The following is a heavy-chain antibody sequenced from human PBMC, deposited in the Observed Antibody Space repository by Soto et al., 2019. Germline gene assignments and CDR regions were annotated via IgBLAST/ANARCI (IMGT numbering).Heavy chain of an antibody. CDR3: ARGDYYDRSGYVDY. D-gene: IGHD3-22*01. V-gene: IGHV3-48*03. CDR2: ISSSGGTI. J-gene: IGHJ4*02. Sequence: EVELVESGGGLVQPGGSLTLSCAASGFTFSSYEMNWVLQAPGPRLEWVSYISSSGGTIYYADSVKGRFIISRDNAKHSLYLQMNSLRAEDTGVYYCARGDYYDRSGYVDYWGQGALVTVSS. CDR1: GFTFSSYE.